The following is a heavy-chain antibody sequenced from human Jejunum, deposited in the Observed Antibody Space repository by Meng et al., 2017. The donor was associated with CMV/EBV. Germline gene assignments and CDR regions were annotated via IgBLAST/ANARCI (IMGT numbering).Heavy chain of an antibody. J-gene: IGHJ4*02. CDR3: ARDGGGFNSSPFDY. V-gene: IGHV3-30*04. CDR2: TSYDGNSQ. Sequence: SVFTFSSPAMHWVRQAPGKGLEWVAVTSYDGNSQYYTDSVKGRFTISRDNSDNMLYLQMNSLRADDTAVYYCARDGGGFNSSPFDYWGQGTLVTVSS. CDR1: VFTFSSPA. D-gene: IGHD3-16*01.